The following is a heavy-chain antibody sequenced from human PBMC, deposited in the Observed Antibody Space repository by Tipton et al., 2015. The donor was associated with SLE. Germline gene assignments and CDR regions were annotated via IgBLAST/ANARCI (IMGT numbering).Heavy chain of an antibody. CDR3: ARAPSGSGSFYYFYYMDV. CDR2: IYYSGNT. V-gene: IGHV4-31*03. Sequence: TLSLTCTVSGGSISSGGYFWNWIRQHPGKGLEWIGYIYYSGNTYYNPSLQGRITMSVDTSQNQFSLRLSSVTAADTAVYYCARAPSGSGSFYYFYYMDVWGKGTTVTVSS. D-gene: IGHD3-10*01. J-gene: IGHJ6*03. CDR1: GGSISSGGYF.